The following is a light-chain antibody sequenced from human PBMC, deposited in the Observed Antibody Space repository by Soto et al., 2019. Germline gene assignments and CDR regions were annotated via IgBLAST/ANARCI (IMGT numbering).Light chain of an antibody. CDR2: GAS. CDR1: QSVSSSY. J-gene: IGKJ4*01. CDR3: QQYGGSVT. V-gene: IGKV3-20*01. Sequence: EIVLTQSPGTLSLSPGERATLSCRARQSVSSSYLAWYQQKPGQAPRLLIFGASSRPTGIPDRFSGSGSGTDFTLTISRLEPEDFAVYYCQQYGGSVTFGGGTKVEIK.